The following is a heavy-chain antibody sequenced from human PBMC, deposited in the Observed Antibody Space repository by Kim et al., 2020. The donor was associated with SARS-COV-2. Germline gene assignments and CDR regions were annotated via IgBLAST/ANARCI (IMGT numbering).Heavy chain of an antibody. Sequence: GGSLRLSCVASGFTFSDGWMSWVRQAPGKGLEWVGLIKTIQDGGTADYAGPVKGRFIISRDDSRSTVHLQMNSLKTEDTAVYYCTTVGAYGSLNYWGPGTPVTVSS. D-gene: IGHD4-17*01. CDR3: TTVGAYGSLNY. CDR1: GFTFSDGW. CDR2: IKTIQDGGTA. V-gene: IGHV3-15*01. J-gene: IGHJ4*02.